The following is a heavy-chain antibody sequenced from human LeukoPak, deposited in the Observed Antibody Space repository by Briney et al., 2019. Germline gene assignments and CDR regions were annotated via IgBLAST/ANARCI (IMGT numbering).Heavy chain of an antibody. J-gene: IGHJ4*02. CDR1: GGSISSYY. CDR2: FHYSGST. Sequence: SETLSLTCTVSGGSISSYYWNWIRQPPGEGLEWIGYFHYSGSTNYNPSLKSRVTISVDTSKNQFSLKLSSVTAADTAVYYCARGATSLSYFDSRGQGTLVTVSS. CDR3: ARGATSLSYFDS. D-gene: IGHD2/OR15-2a*01. V-gene: IGHV4-59*01.